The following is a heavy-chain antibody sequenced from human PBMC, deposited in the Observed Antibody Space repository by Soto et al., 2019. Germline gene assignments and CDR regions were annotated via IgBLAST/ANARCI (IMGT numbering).Heavy chain of an antibody. CDR1: GGSISSSSYY. J-gene: IGHJ4*02. CDR2: IYYSGST. CDR3: ARGGGNQQLVTTTFDY. Sequence: QLQLQESGPGLVKPSETLSLTCTVSGGSISSSSYYWGWIRQPPGKGLEWIGSIYYSGSTYYNPSLKSRVTISVDTSKNQFSLKLSSVTAADTAVYYCARGGGNQQLVTTTFDYWGQGTLVTVSS. D-gene: IGHD6-13*01. V-gene: IGHV4-39*01.